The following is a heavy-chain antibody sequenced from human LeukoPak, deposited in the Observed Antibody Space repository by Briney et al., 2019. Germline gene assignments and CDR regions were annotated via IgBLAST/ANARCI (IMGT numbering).Heavy chain of an antibody. V-gene: IGHV4-59*08. D-gene: IGHD6-19*01. CDR1: GGSISSYY. CDR3: AKTLHSSGSTPDAFDI. J-gene: IGHJ3*02. Sequence: PSETLSLTCTVSGGSISSYYWSWIRQPPGKGLEWIGYIYYSGSTNYNPSLKSRVTISVDTSKNQFSLKLSSVTAADTAVYYCAKTLHSSGSTPDAFDIWGQGTMVTVSS. CDR2: IYYSGST.